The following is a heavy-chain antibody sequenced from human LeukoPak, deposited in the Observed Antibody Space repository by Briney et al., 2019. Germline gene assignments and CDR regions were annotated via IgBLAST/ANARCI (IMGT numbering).Heavy chain of an antibody. J-gene: IGHJ6*04. V-gene: IGHV3-21*06. CDR1: RFTLSTYS. D-gene: IGHD4-11*01. CDR2: ITSSSSHI. Sequence: GGSLRLSCEASRFTLSTYSMECVRQAPGKGPERVTSITSSSSHIYYADSVKGRFTISRDNGKNSVYLPMTSLSAEDTAVYYCARVKMGAAVTTFHYYGMDVWGVGTTVTVSS. CDR3: ARVKMGAAVTTFHYYGMDV.